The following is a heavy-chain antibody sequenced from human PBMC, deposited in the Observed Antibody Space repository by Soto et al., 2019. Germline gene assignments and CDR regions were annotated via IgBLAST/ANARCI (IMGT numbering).Heavy chain of an antibody. V-gene: IGHV1-24*01. CDR2: FDPEDGET. J-gene: IGHJ4*02. Sequence: ASVKVSCKVSGYTLTELSMHWVRQAPGKGLEWMGGFDPEDGETIYAQKFQGRVTMTEDTSTDTAYMERSSLRSEDTAVYYCATVSNYYDSSGIAPFDYWGQGTLVTVSS. D-gene: IGHD3-22*01. CDR1: GYTLTELS. CDR3: ATVSNYYDSSGIAPFDY.